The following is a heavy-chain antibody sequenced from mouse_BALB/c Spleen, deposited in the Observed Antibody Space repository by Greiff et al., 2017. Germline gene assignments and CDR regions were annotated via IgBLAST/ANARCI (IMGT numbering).Heavy chain of an antibody. V-gene: IGHV5-17*02. J-gene: IGHJ2*01. CDR1: GFTFSSFG. CDR2: ISSGSSTI. D-gene: IGHD2-4*01. Sequence: EVQLVESGGGLVQPGGSRKLSCAASGFTFSSFGMHWVRQAPEKGLEWVAYISSGSSTIYYAATVKGRFTISRDNPKNTLFLQMTSLRSEDTAMYYCATTMITYWGQGTTLTVSS. CDR3: ATTMITY.